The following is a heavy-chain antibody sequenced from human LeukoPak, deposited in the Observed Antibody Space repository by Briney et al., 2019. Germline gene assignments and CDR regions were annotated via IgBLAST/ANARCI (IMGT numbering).Heavy chain of an antibody. CDR3: ARLYDSGSYYRH. Sequence: PSETLSLTCVVYGGSFSGYYWSWIRQPPGKGLEWIGEINQSGSTNYNPSLKSRVTISVDTSKNQFSLRVSSVTAADTAVYYCARLYDSGSYYRHWGQGTLVTVSS. V-gene: IGHV4-34*01. CDR2: INQSGST. D-gene: IGHD3-10*01. J-gene: IGHJ4*02. CDR1: GGSFSGYY.